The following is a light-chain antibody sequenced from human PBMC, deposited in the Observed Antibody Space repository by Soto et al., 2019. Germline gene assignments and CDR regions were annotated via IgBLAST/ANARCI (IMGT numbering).Light chain of an antibody. Sequence: DIQMTQSPSSLSASVGDRVTITCQASQDIGYYLNWYQQKPGKAPKLLISVASTLQSGVPSRFSGGGSGTEFTLAISSLQPEDLATYYCQQSFNVPPTLGGGTKVDIK. CDR2: VAS. J-gene: IGKJ4*01. V-gene: IGKV1-39*01. CDR1: QDIGYY. CDR3: QQSFNVPPT.